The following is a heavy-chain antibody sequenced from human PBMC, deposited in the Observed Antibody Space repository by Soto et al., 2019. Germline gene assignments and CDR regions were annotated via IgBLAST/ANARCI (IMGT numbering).Heavy chain of an antibody. J-gene: IGHJ4*02. CDR1: GFTFSSYA. D-gene: IGHD5-12*01. CDR3: AKDHRRGFIVATIDDY. CDR2: ISGSGGST. V-gene: IGHV3-23*01. Sequence: GGSLRLSCAASGFTFSSYAMSWVRQAPGKGLEWVSAISGSGGSTYYADSVKGRFTISRDNSKNTLYLQMNSLRAEDTAVYYCAKDHRRGFIVATIDDYWGQGTLVTVSS.